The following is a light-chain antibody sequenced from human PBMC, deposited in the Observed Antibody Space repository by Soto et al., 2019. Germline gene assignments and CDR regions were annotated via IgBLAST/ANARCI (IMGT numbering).Light chain of an antibody. CDR2: AAS. CDR3: LQDYDYPRT. V-gene: IGKV1-6*01. CDR1: QGVRNA. J-gene: IGKJ1*01. Sequence: AIQMTQSPSSLSASVGDRVTITCRASQGVRNALNWYQEKPGEAPKLLIYAASSVLSGVPSRFSGSGSGTDFTLTISSLQPEVVAVYYCLQDYDYPRTFGQGTKVEIK.